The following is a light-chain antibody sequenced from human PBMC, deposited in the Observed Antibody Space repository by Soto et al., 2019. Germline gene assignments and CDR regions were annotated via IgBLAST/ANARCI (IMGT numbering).Light chain of an antibody. V-gene: IGLV1-44*01. J-gene: IGLJ3*02. CDR2: TNN. CDR1: SSNIGSHL. CDR3: ATWDASLQSWV. Sequence: QSVLTQPPSVSGTPGQRVTISCSGSSSNIGSHLVNWYQQVPGTAPRLLIYTNNRRPSGVPDRFSDSKSGTSASLAISGLQSEDEAHYYCATWDASLQSWVFGGGTKLTVL.